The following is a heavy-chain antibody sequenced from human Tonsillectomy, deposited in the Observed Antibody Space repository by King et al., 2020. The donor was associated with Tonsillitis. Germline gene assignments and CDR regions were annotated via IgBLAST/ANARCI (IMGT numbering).Heavy chain of an antibody. Sequence: QLQESGPGLVKPSETLSLTCTVSGGSISSYYWSWIRQPPGKGLEWIGYIYYSGSTNYNPSLKSRVTISVDTSKNQFSLKLSSVTAADTAVYYCARLQREYYDSSGYYGGNYFDYWGQGTLVTVSS. CDR2: IYYSGST. CDR1: GGSISSYY. J-gene: IGHJ4*02. D-gene: IGHD3-22*01. V-gene: IGHV4-59*08. CDR3: ARLQREYYDSSGYYGGNYFDY.